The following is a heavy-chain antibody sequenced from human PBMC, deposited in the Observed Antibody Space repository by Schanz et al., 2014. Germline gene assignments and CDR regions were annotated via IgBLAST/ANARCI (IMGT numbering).Heavy chain of an antibody. CDR3: ARDGDFDY. J-gene: IGHJ4*02. CDR1: GFTFSSYG. V-gene: IGHV3-NL1*01. CDR2: IGGSGDST. Sequence: QVQLVESGGGVVQPGRSLRLSCAASGFTFSSYGMHWVRQSPGKGLEWVSGIGGSGDSTHYADSVKGRFIISRDNSKNTLFLQMSSLRAEDTAVYYCARDGDFDYWGQGTLVTVSS.